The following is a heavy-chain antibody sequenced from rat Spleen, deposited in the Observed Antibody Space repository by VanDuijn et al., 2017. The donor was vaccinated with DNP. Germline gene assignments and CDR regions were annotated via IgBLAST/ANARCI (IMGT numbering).Heavy chain of an antibody. J-gene: IGHJ2*01. CDR3: ARWNSSGYYFDY. CDR2: ITTSGGRT. Sequence: EVQLVESGGDLVQPGRSLKLSCVASGFTFNNYWMTWFRQVPGKGLEWVASITTSGGRTYYPDFVKGRFTISRDNAKSTLYLQMNSLRSEDMATYYCARWNSSGYYFDYWGQGVMVTVSS. CDR1: GFTFNNYW. D-gene: IGHD4-3*01. V-gene: IGHV5-31*01.